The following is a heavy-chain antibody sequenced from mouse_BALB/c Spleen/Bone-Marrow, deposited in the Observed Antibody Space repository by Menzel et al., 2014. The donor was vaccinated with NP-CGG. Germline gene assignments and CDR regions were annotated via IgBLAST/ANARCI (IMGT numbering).Heavy chain of an antibody. CDR1: GYAFSSYW. V-gene: IGHV1-80*01. CDR3: AKVTPGFAY. J-gene: IGHJ3*01. D-gene: IGHD2-2*01. CDR2: IYPGDGET. Sequence: VQVVESGAELVRPGSSVKISCKASGYAFSSYWMTWVKQRPGQGLEWIGQIYPGDGETNYNGKFKGKATLTADKSSSTAYMQLSGLTSEDSAVYFCAKVTPGFAYWGRGTLVTVSA.